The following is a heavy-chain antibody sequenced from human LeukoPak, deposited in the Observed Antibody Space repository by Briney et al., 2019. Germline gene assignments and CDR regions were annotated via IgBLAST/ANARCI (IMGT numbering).Heavy chain of an antibody. J-gene: IGHJ4*02. CDR1: GFTFSSYS. CDR2: ISSSSSTI. CDR3: AREFPRGYDTAMVH. Sequence: GGSLRLSCAASGFTFSSYSMNWVRQAPGKWLEWVSYISSSSSTIYYADSVKGRFTISRDNSKNTLYLQMNSLRAEDTAVYYCAREFPRGYDTAMVHWGQGTLVTVSS. V-gene: IGHV3-48*01. D-gene: IGHD5-18*01.